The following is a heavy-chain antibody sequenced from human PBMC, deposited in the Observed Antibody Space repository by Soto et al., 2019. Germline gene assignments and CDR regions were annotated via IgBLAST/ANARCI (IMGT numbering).Heavy chain of an antibody. V-gene: IGHV3-9*01. J-gene: IGHJ4*02. CDR2: ISWNSGSI. CDR1: GFTFDDYA. CDR3: AKDPTGDYPY. Sequence: EVQLVESGGGLVQPGRSLRLSCAASGFTFDDYAMHWVRQAPGKGLEWVSGISWNSGSIGYADSVKGRFTISRDNAKNSLYLKMNSLRAEDTALYYCAKDPTGDYPYWGQGTLVTVSS. D-gene: IGHD7-27*01.